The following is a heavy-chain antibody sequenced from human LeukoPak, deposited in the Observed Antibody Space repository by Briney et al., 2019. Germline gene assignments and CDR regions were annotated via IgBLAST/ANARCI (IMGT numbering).Heavy chain of an antibody. D-gene: IGHD2-15*01. V-gene: IGHV3-23*01. CDR2: ISGSGGST. CDR1: GFSVSSNY. J-gene: IGHJ5*02. Sequence: PGGSLRLSCAASGFSVSSNYVSWVRQAPGKGLEWVSAISGSGGSTYYADSVKGRFTISRDNSKNTLYLQMNSLRSEDTAVYYCARTDCSGGSCSGSNWFDPWGQGTLVTVSS. CDR3: ARTDCSGGSCSGSNWFDP.